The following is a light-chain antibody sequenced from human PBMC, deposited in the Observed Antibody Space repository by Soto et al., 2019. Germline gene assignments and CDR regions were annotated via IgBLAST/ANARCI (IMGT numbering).Light chain of an antibody. CDR3: CSYAGSITFT. V-gene: IGLV2-23*02. Sequence: QSVLTQPPSASGSPGQSVTISCTGTSSDVGSYNLVSWYQQHPGKAPKLIIYATRKRPSGVSNRYSGSKSGNTASLTISGLQAEDEANYHCCSYAGSITFTFGGGTKLTVL. J-gene: IGLJ2*01. CDR1: SSDVGSYNL. CDR2: ATR.